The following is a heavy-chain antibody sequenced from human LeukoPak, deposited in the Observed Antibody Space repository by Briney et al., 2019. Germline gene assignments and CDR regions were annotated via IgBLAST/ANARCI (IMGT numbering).Heavy chain of an antibody. Sequence: ASVKVSCKASGYTFTGYYMHWVRQAPGQGLEWMGWINPNSGGTNHAQKFQGRVTMTRDTSISTAYMELSRLRSDDTAVYYCARDYDLYGMDVWGQGTTVTVSS. CDR1: GYTFTGYY. CDR2: INPNSGGT. CDR3: ARDYDLYGMDV. V-gene: IGHV1-2*02. J-gene: IGHJ6*02. D-gene: IGHD3-3*01.